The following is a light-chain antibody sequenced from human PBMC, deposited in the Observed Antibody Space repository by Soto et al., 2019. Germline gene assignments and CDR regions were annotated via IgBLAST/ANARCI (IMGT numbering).Light chain of an antibody. Sequence: EIVLTQSPGTLSLSPGERATLSCRASQSVSSSYLAWYQQKPGQAPRLLIYGASSRDTGIPDRFSGSGAGTDFTLTISRLEPEDVAVYYCQQYGSSPTWTFGQWTKVEIK. CDR1: QSVSSSY. V-gene: IGKV3-20*01. J-gene: IGKJ1*01. CDR2: GAS. CDR3: QQYGSSPTWT.